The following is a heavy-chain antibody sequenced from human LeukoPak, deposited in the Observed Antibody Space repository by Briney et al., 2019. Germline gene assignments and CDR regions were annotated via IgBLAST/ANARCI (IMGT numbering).Heavy chain of an antibody. Sequence: GRSLRLSCAASGFTFDDYAMHWVRQAPGKGLEWVLGISWNSGSIGYADSVKGRFTISRDNAKNSLYLQMNSLRAEDTALYYCAKGDDHFDYWGQGTLVTVSS. CDR2: ISWNSGSI. CDR3: AKGDDHFDY. V-gene: IGHV3-9*01. CDR1: GFTFDDYA. J-gene: IGHJ4*02. D-gene: IGHD3-16*01.